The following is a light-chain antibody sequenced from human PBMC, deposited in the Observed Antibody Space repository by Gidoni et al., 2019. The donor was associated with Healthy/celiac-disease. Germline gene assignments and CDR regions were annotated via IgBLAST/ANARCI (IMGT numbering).Light chain of an antibody. Sequence: EIQMTQSPSSLSASVGDRVTIICQASQDISNYLNWYQQKPGKAPKLLIYDASNLETGVPSRFSGSGSGTDFTFTISSLQPEDIATYYCQQYDNRPLTFGGGTKVEIK. CDR1: QDISNY. CDR2: DAS. CDR3: QQYDNRPLT. J-gene: IGKJ4*01. V-gene: IGKV1-33*01.